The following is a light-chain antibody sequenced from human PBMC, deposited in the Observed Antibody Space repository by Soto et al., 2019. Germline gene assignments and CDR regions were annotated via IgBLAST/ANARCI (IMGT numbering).Light chain of an antibody. CDR1: QSISNS. Sequence: DIQMTQSPSTLSESVGDRVTITCRASQSISNSLAWYQQKPGKAPNLLIYKASCLESGVPSRFSGSGSGTEFTLTISSLQPDDVATYYCLQYVSYPVTFGGGTKVEMK. CDR3: LQYVSYPVT. J-gene: IGKJ4*01. V-gene: IGKV1-5*03. CDR2: KAS.